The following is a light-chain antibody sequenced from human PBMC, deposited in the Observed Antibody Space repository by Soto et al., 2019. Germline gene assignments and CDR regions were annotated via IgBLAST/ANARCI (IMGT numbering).Light chain of an antibody. CDR2: GAS. CDR1: QSVSSN. CDR3: QQYNKWPRS. J-gene: IGKJ3*01. V-gene: IGKV3-15*01. Sequence: IVMTQSPGSLSVSPGERATLSCRASQSVSSNLAWYQQKPGQAPRLLIYGASTRATGIPARFSGSGSGTEFTLTISSLQSEDFAVYYCQQYNKWPRSFGPGTKVDIK.